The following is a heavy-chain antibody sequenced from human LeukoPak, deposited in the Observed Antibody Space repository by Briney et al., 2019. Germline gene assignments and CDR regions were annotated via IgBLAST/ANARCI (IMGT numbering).Heavy chain of an antibody. CDR3: AREHSLRQAFDI. D-gene: IGHD5-18*01. Sequence: PGGSLRLSCAASGFTFSSYSMNWVRQAPGKGLEWVSSISSSSSYIYYADPVKGRFTISRDNAKNSLYLQMNSLRAEDTAVYYCAREHSLRQAFDIWGQGTMVTVSS. V-gene: IGHV3-21*01. CDR2: ISSSSSYI. CDR1: GFTFSSYS. J-gene: IGHJ3*02.